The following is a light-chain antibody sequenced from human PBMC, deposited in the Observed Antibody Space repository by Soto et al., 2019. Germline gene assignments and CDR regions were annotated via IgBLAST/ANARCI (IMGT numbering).Light chain of an antibody. V-gene: IGKV1-27*01. Sequence: DIRMTQSPSSQSAFVGDTVTITCRASQDIIYYLAWYQQKPGKIPKLLIHSASTLQTGVQSRFSGTGSGTVFTLTINNLQPEDVATYYCQQYSSAPNTFGQGSRLEIK. CDR2: SAS. CDR1: QDIIYY. J-gene: IGKJ2*01. CDR3: QQYSSAPNT.